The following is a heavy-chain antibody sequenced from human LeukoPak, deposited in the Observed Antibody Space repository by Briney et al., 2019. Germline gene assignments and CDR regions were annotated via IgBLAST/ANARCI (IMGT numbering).Heavy chain of an antibody. J-gene: IGHJ5*02. D-gene: IGHD4-17*01. CDR1: GFTFSSYA. CDR2: ISYDGSNK. CDR3: ARGPYYGATWRNWFDP. V-gene: IGHV3-30-3*01. Sequence: PGRSLRLSCAASGFTFSSYAMHWVRQAPGKGLEWVAVISYDGSNKYYADSVKGRFTISRDNSKNTLYLQMNSLRAEDTAVYYCARGPYYGATWRNWFDPWGQGTLVTVSS.